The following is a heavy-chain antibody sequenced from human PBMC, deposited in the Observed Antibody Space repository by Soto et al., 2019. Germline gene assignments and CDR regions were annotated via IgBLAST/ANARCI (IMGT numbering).Heavy chain of an antibody. V-gene: IGHV1-46*01. Sequence: ASVKVSCKASGYTFTSYYMHWVRQAPGQGLEWMGIINPSGGSTSYAQKFQGRVTMTRDTSTSTVYMELSSLRSEDTAVYYCARDRPLYYGAHGAFDIWGQGTMVTVSS. CDR1: GYTFTSYY. CDR3: ARDRPLYYGAHGAFDI. D-gene: IGHD4-17*01. CDR2: INPSGGST. J-gene: IGHJ3*02.